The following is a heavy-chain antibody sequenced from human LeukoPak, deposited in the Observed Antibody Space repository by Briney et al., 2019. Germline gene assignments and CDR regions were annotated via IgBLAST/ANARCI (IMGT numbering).Heavy chain of an antibody. V-gene: IGHV3-30*02. CDR1: GFTFSGYG. CDR3: ARIVVVPAANDFDY. D-gene: IGHD2-2*01. J-gene: IGHJ4*02. CDR2: IRYDGSNK. Sequence: GGSLRLSCAASGFTFSGYGMHWVRQAPGKGLEWVAFIRYDGSNKYYADSVKGRFTISRDNSKNTLYLQMNSLRAEDTAVYYCARIVVVPAANDFDYWGQGTLVTVSS.